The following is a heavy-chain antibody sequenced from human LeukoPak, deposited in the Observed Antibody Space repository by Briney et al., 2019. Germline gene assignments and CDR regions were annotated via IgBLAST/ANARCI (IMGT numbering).Heavy chain of an antibody. CDR3: AKDLGRFGVGVSLDF. V-gene: IGHV3-23*01. CDR1: GFTFSDHA. Sequence: GGSLRLSCAASGFTFSDHAMIWVRQAPGKGLEWVSGISARGESTYYADSVKGRFTISREWSRNTLYLQMNSLRVEDSAVYYCAKDLGRFGVGVSLDFWDLGTLVTVAS. D-gene: IGHD3-3*01. CDR2: ISARGEST. J-gene: IGHJ4*02.